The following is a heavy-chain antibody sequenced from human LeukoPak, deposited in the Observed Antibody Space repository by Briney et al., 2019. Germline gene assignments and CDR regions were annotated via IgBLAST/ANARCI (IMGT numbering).Heavy chain of an antibody. CDR3: ARQNGLYYDSSGDGFDI. CDR1: GGSISSYY. V-gene: IGHV4-59*08. Sequence: SETLSLTCTVSGGSISSYYWSWIRQPPGKGLEWIGHIYYTGSTNYNPSLKSRVTISIDTSKNQFSLKLSSVTAEDTAVYYCARQNGLYYDSSGDGFDIWGQGTRVTVSA. J-gene: IGHJ3*02. D-gene: IGHD3-22*01. CDR2: IYYTGST.